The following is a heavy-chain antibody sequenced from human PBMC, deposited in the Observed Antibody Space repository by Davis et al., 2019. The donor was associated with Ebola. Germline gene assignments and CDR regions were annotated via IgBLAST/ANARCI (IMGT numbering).Heavy chain of an antibody. CDR1: GGTFSSHG. CDR3: ARGPSVATAHYFDY. V-gene: IGHV1-69*06. Sequence: SVKVSCKASGGTFSSHGISWVRQAPGQGLEWMGGIIPLFGTTNYAQKFRGRVMITADKSTRIAYMELNSLTSEDTAVYYCARGPSVATAHYFDYWGQGTLVTVSS. CDR2: IIPLFGTT. J-gene: IGHJ4*02. D-gene: IGHD2-21*02.